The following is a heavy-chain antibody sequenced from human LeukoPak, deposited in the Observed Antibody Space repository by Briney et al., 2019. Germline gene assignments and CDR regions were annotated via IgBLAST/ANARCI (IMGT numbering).Heavy chain of an antibody. CDR3: ARLGDSSLGDY. D-gene: IGHD4-17*01. Sequence: SETLSLTCTVSGGSISSSSYYWGWIRQPPGKGLEWIGSIYYSGSTYYNPSLKSRVTISVDTSKNQFSLKLSSVTAADTAVYYCARLGDSSLGDYWGQATLVTVSS. CDR1: GGSISSSSYY. V-gene: IGHV4-39*01. CDR2: IYYSGST. J-gene: IGHJ4*02.